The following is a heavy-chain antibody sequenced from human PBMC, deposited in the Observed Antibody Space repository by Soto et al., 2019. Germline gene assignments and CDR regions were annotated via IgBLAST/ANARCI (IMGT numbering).Heavy chain of an antibody. CDR1: GGSISSYY. CDR3: ARHSGSGINY. V-gene: IGHV4-59*08. J-gene: IGHJ4*02. Sequence: QVQLQESGPGLVKPSETLSLTCTVSGGSISSYYWSWIRQPPGKGLEWIGYIYYSGSTNYNPSLKSRVTISVDTSKNQFSLKLSSVTAADTAVYYCARHSGSGINYWGQGTLVTVSS. CDR2: IYYSGST. D-gene: IGHD3-10*01.